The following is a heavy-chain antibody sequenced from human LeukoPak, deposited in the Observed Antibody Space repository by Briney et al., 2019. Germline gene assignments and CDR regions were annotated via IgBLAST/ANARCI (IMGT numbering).Heavy chain of an antibody. D-gene: IGHD4-17*01. J-gene: IGHJ4*02. V-gene: IGHV1-2*02. CDR2: VNPNGGAT. Sequence: ASVKVSCKASGYTFTGYYMHWVRHAPGQGLEWMGWVNPNGGATNYAQKFQGRVTMTRDTSISTAYMELSRLRSDDTAVYYCARAAVTTLPYFDYWGQGTLVTVSS. CDR1: GYTFTGYY. CDR3: ARAAVTTLPYFDY.